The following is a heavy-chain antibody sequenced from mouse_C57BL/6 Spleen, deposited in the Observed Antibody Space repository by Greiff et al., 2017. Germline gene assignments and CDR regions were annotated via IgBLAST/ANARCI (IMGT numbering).Heavy chain of an antibody. Sequence: EVQLQESGGGLVQPGGSMKLSCVASGFTFSNYWMNWVRQSPEKGLEWVAQIRLKSDNYATHYAESVKGRFTISRDDSKSSVYLQMNNLRAEDTGIYYCTGYGSSYYYAMDYWGQGTSVTVSS. CDR3: TGYGSSYYYAMDY. CDR2: IRLKSDNYAT. V-gene: IGHV6-3*01. J-gene: IGHJ4*01. CDR1: GFTFSNYW. D-gene: IGHD1-1*01.